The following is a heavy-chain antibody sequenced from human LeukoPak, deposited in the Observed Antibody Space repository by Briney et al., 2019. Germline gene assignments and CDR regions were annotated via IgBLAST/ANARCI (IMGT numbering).Heavy chain of an antibody. D-gene: IGHD4-23*01. V-gene: IGHV4-59*06. CDR2: IYYSGST. J-gene: IGHJ4*02. CDR3: ARAGDYGGNSELDY. CDR1: GGSISSYY. Sequence: PSETLSLTCTVSGGSISSYYWSWIRQHPGKGLEWIGYIYYSGSTYYNPSLKSRVTISVDTSKNQFSLKLSSVTAADTAVYYCARAGDYGGNSELDYWGQGTLVTVSS.